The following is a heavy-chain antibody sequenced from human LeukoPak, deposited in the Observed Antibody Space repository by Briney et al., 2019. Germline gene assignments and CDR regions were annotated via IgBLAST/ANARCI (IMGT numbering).Heavy chain of an antibody. V-gene: IGHV3-7*01. Sequence: GGSLRLSCAASGFTFSSYWMSWVRQAPGKGLEWVANIKQDGSEKYYVDSVKGRFTISRDNAKNSLYLQMNSLRAEDTAVYYCAKVRRPRYYGSGGYYDHPPDYWGQGTLVTVSS. CDR1: GFTFSSYW. J-gene: IGHJ4*02. CDR3: AKVRRPRYYGSGGYYDHPPDY. D-gene: IGHD3-10*01. CDR2: IKQDGSEK.